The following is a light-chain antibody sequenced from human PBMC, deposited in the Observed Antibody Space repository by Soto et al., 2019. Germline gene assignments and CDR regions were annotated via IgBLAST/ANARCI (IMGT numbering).Light chain of an antibody. Sequence: QSALTHPASVSGSPGQSITISCTGTSSDVGSYNLVSWYQQHPGKAPKLMIYEGSKRPSGGSNRFSGSKSGNTASLTISGLQAEEEADYYCCSYAGSSTYVFGSGPKVTVL. J-gene: IGLJ1*01. CDR2: EGS. CDR3: CSYAGSSTYV. CDR1: SSDVGSYNL. V-gene: IGLV2-23*01.